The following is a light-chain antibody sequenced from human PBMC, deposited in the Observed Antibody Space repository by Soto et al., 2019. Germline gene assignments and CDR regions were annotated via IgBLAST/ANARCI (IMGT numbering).Light chain of an antibody. CDR2: DAS. V-gene: IGKV1-5*01. CDR3: QQYYSYWT. Sequence: DIQMTQSPSTLSASVGDRVTINCRASQSSSNWLAGYQQKPWKAHKLLIYDASNMEGGVPSRFRGSGSGTVFTLTLCCMQPDDCATDYCQQYYSYWTFGHGTKVPIK. J-gene: IGKJ1*01. CDR1: QSSSNW.